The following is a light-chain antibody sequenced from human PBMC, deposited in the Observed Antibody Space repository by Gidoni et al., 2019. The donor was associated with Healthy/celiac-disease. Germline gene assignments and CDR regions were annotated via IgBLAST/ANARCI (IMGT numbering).Light chain of an antibody. Sequence: DIQMTQSPSSLSASVGDRVTITCQASQDISNYLNWYQQKPGKAPKLLIYDASNLETGVPSRFSGSGSGTDFTFTISSLQPEDIATYYFQQYDNLPPDFGGGTKVEIK. J-gene: IGKJ4*01. CDR1: QDISNY. CDR3: QQYDNLPPD. CDR2: DAS. V-gene: IGKV1-33*01.